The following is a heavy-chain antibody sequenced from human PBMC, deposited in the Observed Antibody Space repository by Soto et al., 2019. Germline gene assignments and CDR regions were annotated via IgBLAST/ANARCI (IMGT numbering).Heavy chain of an antibody. CDR3: ARDWRVYSNGHCYSYG. D-gene: IGHD5-18*01. V-gene: IGHV4-31*03. J-gene: IGHJ6*01. CDR1: VGSIIRGCYY. CDR2: IYYSGST. Sequence: TLSLTCTVSVGSIIRGCYYCSWIRQHPGKCLEWIGYIYYSGSTYYNPSLKSRVTISVDTSKNQFSLKLSSVTAEDTAVSYCARDWRVYSNGHCYSYG.